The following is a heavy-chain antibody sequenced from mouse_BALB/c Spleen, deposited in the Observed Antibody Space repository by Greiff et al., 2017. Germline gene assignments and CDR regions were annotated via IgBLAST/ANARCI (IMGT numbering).Heavy chain of an antibody. CDR1: GFTFSSYA. V-gene: IGHV5-6-5*01. J-gene: IGHJ3*01. CDR2: FSSGGST. Sequence: EVMLVESGGGLVKPGGSLKLSCAASGFTFSSYAMSWVRQTPEKRLEWVASFSSGGSTYYPDSVKGRFTISRDNARNILYLQMSSLRSEDTAMYYCARDYGSTPGFAYWGQGTLVTVSA. CDR3: ARDYGSTPGFAY. D-gene: IGHD1-1*01.